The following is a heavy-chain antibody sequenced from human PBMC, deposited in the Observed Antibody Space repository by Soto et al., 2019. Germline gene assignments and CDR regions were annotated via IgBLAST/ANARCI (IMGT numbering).Heavy chain of an antibody. CDR1: GYTFSSYN. CDR3: ATGATVAD. V-gene: IGHV1-46*01. Sequence: QVQLVQSGAEVRKPGASVKVSCKTSGYTFSSYNVHWVRQAPGQGLEWLGIIKPSCGQTRAAQKFQGRITMTRDTSTSTVYLELTRLRSEDTAVYYCATGATVADWGQGTLVIVSS. CDR2: IKPSCGQT. D-gene: IGHD1-26*01. J-gene: IGHJ4*02.